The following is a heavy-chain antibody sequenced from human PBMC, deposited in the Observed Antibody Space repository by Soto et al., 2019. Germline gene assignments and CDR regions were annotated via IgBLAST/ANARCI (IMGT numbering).Heavy chain of an antibody. Sequence: HPGGSLRLSCAASGFTFSTYTMHWVRQAPGKGLEWVASISYDGSDKYYTDSVRDRFSISRDNPKNTLFLQMNSLRAEDTAVYYCARLHYYDSSGPLLWGQGTQVTVSS. CDR2: ISYDGSDK. J-gene: IGHJ4*02. D-gene: IGHD3-22*01. CDR3: ARLHYYDSSGPLL. CDR1: GFTFSTYT. V-gene: IGHV3-30-3*01.